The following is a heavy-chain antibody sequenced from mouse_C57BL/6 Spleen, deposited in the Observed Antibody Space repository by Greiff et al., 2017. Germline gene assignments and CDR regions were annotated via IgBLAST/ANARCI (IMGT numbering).Heavy chain of an antibody. CDR3: ARWAFDYGWFAY. Sequence: QVQLQQSGAELVRPGASVKLSCKASGYTFTDYYINWVKQRPGQGLEWIARIYPGSGNTYYNEKFKGKATLTAEKSSSTAYMQLSSLTSEDSAVYFCARWAFDYGWFAYWGQGTLVTVSA. J-gene: IGHJ3*01. D-gene: IGHD2-4*01. CDR1: GYTFTDYY. CDR2: IYPGSGNT. V-gene: IGHV1-76*01.